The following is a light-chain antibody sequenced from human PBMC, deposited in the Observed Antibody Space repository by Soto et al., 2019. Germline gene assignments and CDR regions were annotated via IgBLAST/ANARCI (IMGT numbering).Light chain of an antibody. J-gene: IGKJ5*01. CDR2: DAS. CDR1: QSISSW. V-gene: IGKV1-5*01. Sequence: DIQMTQSPSTLSASVGDRVTITCRASQSISSWLAWYQQKPGKAPKLLIYDASSLESGVPSRFSGSGSGTEFTLTVSSLQPEDFATYYCLQYNSYPFTFGQGTRLEIK. CDR3: LQYNSYPFT.